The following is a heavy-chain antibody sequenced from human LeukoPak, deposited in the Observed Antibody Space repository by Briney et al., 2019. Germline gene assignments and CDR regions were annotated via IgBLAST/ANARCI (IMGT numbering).Heavy chain of an antibody. Sequence: GGSLRLSCAASGFTFSSYGMHWVRQAPGKGLEWVAFIRYDGSNKYYADSVKGQFTISRDNSKNTLYLQMNSLRAEDTAVYYCAKDPYGDYTFDYWGQGTLVTVSS. J-gene: IGHJ4*02. D-gene: IGHD4-17*01. V-gene: IGHV3-30*02. CDR1: GFTFSSYG. CDR3: AKDPYGDYTFDY. CDR2: IRYDGSNK.